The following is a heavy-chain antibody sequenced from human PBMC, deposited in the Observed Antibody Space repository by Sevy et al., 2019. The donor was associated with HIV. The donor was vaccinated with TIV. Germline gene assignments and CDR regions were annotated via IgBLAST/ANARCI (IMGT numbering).Heavy chain of an antibody. V-gene: IGHV3-53*01. D-gene: IGHD6-6*01. CDR3: VGADRPNQGDF. CDR2: IYSDGTT. Sequence: GGSLRLSCAASGFTVSRNFMSWIRQAPGKGLEWVSIIYSDGTTFYAGSVKGRFTISRDNSRNTLYLQMNTLGAEDTAVYYCVGADRPNQGDFWGQGTLVTVSS. J-gene: IGHJ4*02. CDR1: GFTVSRNF.